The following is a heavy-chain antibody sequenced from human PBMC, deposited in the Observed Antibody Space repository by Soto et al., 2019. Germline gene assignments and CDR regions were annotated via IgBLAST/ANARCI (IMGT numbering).Heavy chain of an antibody. CDR1: GFTFSSYA. D-gene: IGHD4-17*01. V-gene: IGHV3-23*01. CDR3: ARGLSTVTLAFDI. J-gene: IGHJ3*02. Sequence: GGSLRLSCAASGFTFSSYAMSWVRQAPGKGLEWVSAISGSGGSTYYADSGKGRFTISRDNSKNTLYLQMNSLRAEDTAVYYCARGLSTVTLAFDIWGQGTMVTVSS. CDR2: ISGSGGST.